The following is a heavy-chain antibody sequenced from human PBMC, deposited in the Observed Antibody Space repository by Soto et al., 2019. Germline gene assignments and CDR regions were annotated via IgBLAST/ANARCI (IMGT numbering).Heavy chain of an antibody. CDR3: ATMSESDY. CDR2: IRTKANSGTT. D-gene: IGHD3-10*01. V-gene: IGHV3-49*04. Sequence: PGGSLRLSCTASGFNFGDYAMSWVRRAPGKGLEWVSCIRTKANSGTTNYAASVKGRFSISRDESKTIAYLQMNSLKIEDTAVYYCATMSESDYWGQGTLVTVS. J-gene: IGHJ4*02. CDR1: GFNFGDYA.